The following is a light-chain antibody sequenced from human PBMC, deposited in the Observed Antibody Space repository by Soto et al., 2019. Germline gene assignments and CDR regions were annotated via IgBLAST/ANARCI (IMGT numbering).Light chain of an antibody. V-gene: IGKV1-33*01. CDR3: QHYDTLPLPVYT. J-gene: IGKJ2*01. CDR2: DAS. CDR1: QDISNN. Sequence: DIQMTQSPSSLSASVGDRVTITCQARQDISNNLNWYQQKPGKAPKVLIYDASTLAAGVPSRFSGSGSGTDFALTISGLQPEDFATYYWQHYDTLPLPVYTFGQGTKLEI.